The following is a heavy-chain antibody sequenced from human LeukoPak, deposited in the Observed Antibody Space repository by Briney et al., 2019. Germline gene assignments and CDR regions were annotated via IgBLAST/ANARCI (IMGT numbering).Heavy chain of an antibody. CDR3: ARHGYSSSSNAFDI. CDR1: GGSISSYY. V-gene: IGHV4-59*08. CDR2: IYYSGST. J-gene: IGHJ3*02. D-gene: IGHD6-6*01. Sequence: SETLSLTCTVSGGSISSYYWSWIRQSPGKGLEWIGYIYYSGSTNYNPSLKSRVTISVDTSKNQFSLKLSSVTAADTAVCYCARHGYSSSSNAFDIWGQGTMVTVSS.